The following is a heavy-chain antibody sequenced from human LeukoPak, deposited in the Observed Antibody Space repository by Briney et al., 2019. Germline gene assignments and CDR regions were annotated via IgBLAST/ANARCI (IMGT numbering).Heavy chain of an antibody. CDR1: GYTFTSYY. D-gene: IGHD6-13*01. J-gene: IGHJ4*02. Sequence: ASVKVSCKESGYTFTSYYMHWVRQAPGQGLEWMGIINPSGGSTSYAQKFQGRVTMTRDTSTSTVYMELSSLRSEDTAVYYCARSIAAAGSLPNWGQGTLVTVSS. CDR3: ARSIAAAGSLPN. V-gene: IGHV1-46*01. CDR2: INPSGGST.